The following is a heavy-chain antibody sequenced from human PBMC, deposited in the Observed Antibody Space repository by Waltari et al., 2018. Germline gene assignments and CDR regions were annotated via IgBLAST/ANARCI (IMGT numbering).Heavy chain of an antibody. J-gene: IGHJ6*02. V-gene: IGHV3-33*01. CDR2: IWYDGSNK. D-gene: IGHD6-6*01. Sequence: QVQLVESGGGVVQPGRSLRLSCAASGFTFSSYGMHWVRQAPGKGLEWVAVIWYDGSNKYDADSVKGRFTISRDNSKNTLYLQMNSLRAEDTAVYYCARDPGLYSSSSAWFYYYGMDVWGQGTTVTVSS. CDR3: ARDPGLYSSSSAWFYYYGMDV. CDR1: GFTFSSYG.